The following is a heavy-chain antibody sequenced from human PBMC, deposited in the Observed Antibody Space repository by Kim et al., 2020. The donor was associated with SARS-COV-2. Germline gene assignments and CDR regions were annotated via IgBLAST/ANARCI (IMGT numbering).Heavy chain of an antibody. Sequence: GGSLRLSCAASGFTFSSNPMHWVRQAPGKGLEYVSGISNDGSSTYYANSVEGRFTISRDNSKNTLYLQMGSLRAEDMAVYYCAKGRGFDIMGQRTVVTVSS. CDR3: AKGRGFDI. CDR1: GFTFSSNP. CDR2: ISNDGSST. V-gene: IGHV3-64*01. J-gene: IGHJ3*02.